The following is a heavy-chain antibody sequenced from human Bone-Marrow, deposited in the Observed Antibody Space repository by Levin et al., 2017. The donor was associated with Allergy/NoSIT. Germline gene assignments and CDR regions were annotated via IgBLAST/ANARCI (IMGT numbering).Heavy chain of an antibody. CDR2: ISSSGSTI. CDR3: VTTGYSTSFDY. J-gene: IGHJ4*02. CDR1: GFTFSDYY. D-gene: IGHD6-13*01. V-gene: IGHV3-11*01. Sequence: GGSLRLSCAASGFTFSDYYMSWIRQAPGKGLEWVSYISSSGSTIYYADSVKGRFTISRDNAKNSLYLQMNSLRAEDTAVYYCVTTGYSTSFDYWGQGTLVTVSS.